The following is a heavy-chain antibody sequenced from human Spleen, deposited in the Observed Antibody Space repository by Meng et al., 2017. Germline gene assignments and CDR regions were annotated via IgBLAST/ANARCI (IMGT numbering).Heavy chain of an antibody. CDR3: ASAGDPLRGVTPLYGMDV. D-gene: IGHD3-10*01. CDR1: GYTFTGYY. V-gene: IGHV1-2*02. Sequence: GESLKISCKASGYTFTGYYMHWVRQAPGQGLEWMGWINPRSGDTQYAQKFQGRVTMTRDTSISTTYMELSRLRSDDTAVYYCASAGDPLRGVTPLYGMDVWGQGTTVTVSS. CDR2: INPRSGDT. J-gene: IGHJ6*02.